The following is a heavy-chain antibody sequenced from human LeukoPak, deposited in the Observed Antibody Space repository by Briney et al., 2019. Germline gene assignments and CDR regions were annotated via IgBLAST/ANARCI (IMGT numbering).Heavy chain of an antibody. D-gene: IGHD6-13*01. CDR1: GLTLSSYS. J-gene: IGHJ6*04. V-gene: IGHV3-21*01. Sequence: PGGSLTLSCALSGLTLSSYSMNWFRPAPRKALAWVSSISTSSSYIYYADSVQGRFATSRDNAKNSLYLQMNSLRAEDTAVYYCARDDSSWYSSLGYYYYGMDVWGKGTTVTVSS. CDR3: ARDDSSWYSSLGYYYYGMDV. CDR2: ISTSSSYI.